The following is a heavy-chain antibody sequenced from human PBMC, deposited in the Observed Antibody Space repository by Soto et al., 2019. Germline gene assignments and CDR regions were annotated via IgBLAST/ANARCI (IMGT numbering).Heavy chain of an antibody. CDR3: ARIIRFLEWLPDLRTTYYYYMDV. D-gene: IGHD3-3*01. CDR1: GFSLSNARMG. V-gene: IGHV2-26*01. Sequence: QVTLKESGPVLVKPTETLTLTCTVSGFSLSNARMGVSWIRQPPGKALEWLAHIFSNDEKSYSTSLKSRLTISKDTSKSQVVLTMTNMDPVDTATYYCARIIRFLEWLPDLRTTYYYYMDVWGKGTTVTVSS. J-gene: IGHJ6*03. CDR2: IFSNDEK.